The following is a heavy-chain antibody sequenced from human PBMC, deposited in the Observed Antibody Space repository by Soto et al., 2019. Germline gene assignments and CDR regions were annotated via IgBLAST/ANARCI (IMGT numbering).Heavy chain of an antibody. CDR2: ISGSGGST. D-gene: IGHD1-26*01. J-gene: IGHJ6*03. CDR1: GFTFSSYA. Sequence: GGSLRLSCAASGFTFSSYAMSWVRQAPGKGLEWVSAISGSGGSTYYADSVKGRFTISRDNSKNTLYLQMNSLRAEDTAVYYCAKEGVVYSYYYYYMDVWGKGTTVTVSS. CDR3: AKEGVVYSYYYYYMDV. V-gene: IGHV3-23*01.